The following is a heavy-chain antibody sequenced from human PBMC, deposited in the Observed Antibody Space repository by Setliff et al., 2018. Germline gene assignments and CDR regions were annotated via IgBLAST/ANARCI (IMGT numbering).Heavy chain of an antibody. CDR2: IYSGGTT. CDR3: ARTGTYRYFDY. V-gene: IGHV4-39*01. J-gene: IGHJ4*02. D-gene: IGHD1-1*01. CDR1: GDSMNSGVYY. Sequence: PSETLSLTCKVSGDSMNSGVYYWAWIRQPPGKGLEWIGRIYSGGTTYYNSSLKSRVTISVDTSKSQFSLRLNSVTAADTAVYYCARTGTYRYFDYWGQGTQVTVS.